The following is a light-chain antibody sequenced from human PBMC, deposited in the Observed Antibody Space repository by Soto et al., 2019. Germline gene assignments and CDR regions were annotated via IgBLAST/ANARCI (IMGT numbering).Light chain of an antibody. V-gene: IGLV1-40*01. CDR3: QSYDSSDVV. Sequence: QSVLTQPPSVSGAPGQRVTISCTGSSSNIGAGYDVHWYQQLPGTAPKLLIYGNSNRPSGVPDRFSGSKSGTSAPLAITGLQADDEADYYCQSYDSSDVVFGGGTQLTVL. CDR2: GNS. CDR1: SSNIGAGYD. J-gene: IGLJ2*01.